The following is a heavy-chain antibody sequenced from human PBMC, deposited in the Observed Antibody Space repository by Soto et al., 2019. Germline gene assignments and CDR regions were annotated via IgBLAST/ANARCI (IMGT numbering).Heavy chain of an antibody. Sequence: QVQLVESGGGVVQPGRSLRLSCAASGFTFSSFAMSWVRQAPGEGLEWLAVISYDGSKKYYADSVKGRFTISRDNPENTLYLQMNGLRTEDTAVYYCTRDMDYGDRAFGDYWGQGTLVTVSS. J-gene: IGHJ4*02. CDR2: ISYDGSKK. CDR1: GFTFSSFA. CDR3: TRDMDYGDRAFGDY. D-gene: IGHD4-17*01. V-gene: IGHV3-30-3*01.